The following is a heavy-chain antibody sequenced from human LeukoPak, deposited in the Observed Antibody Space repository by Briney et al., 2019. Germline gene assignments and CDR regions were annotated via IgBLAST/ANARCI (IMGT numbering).Heavy chain of an antibody. CDR1: GFTFSSYA. J-gene: IGHJ6*02. Sequence: GGSLRLSCAASGFTFSSYAMHWVRQAPGKGLEWVAVISYDGSNKYYADSVKGRFTITRDNSKNTLYLQMNSLRAEDTAVYYCAKVLNCGGDCPYYGMDVWGQGTTVTVSS. D-gene: IGHD2-21*02. V-gene: IGHV3-30*07. CDR3: AKVLNCGGDCPYYGMDV. CDR2: ISYDGSNK.